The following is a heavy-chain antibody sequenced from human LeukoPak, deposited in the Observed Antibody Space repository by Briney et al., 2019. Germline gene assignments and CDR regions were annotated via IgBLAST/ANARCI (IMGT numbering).Heavy chain of an antibody. Sequence: GGSLRLSCAASGFTFSDYWMHWVRQAPGKGLVWVSRIKSDGSSTNYADSVKGRFTIPRDNAKNTLYLQMNSLRDEDTAVYYCARDGRGDGYVLNFFDHWGQGTLVTVSS. CDR2: IKSDGSST. CDR3: ARDGRGDGYVLNFFDH. V-gene: IGHV3-74*01. D-gene: IGHD3-16*01. CDR1: GFTFSDYW. J-gene: IGHJ4*02.